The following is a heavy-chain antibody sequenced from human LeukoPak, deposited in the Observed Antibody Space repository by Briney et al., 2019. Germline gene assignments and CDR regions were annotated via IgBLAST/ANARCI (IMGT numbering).Heavy chain of an antibody. Sequence: AGGSLRLSCAASGFTFSRYWLHWVRQPPGKGLVWLSRLNADDKTTSYADSVKGRFTTSGDDARKTLYLQMNSLSAEDTAVYYCLTIVETTTGAFDNWGQGAMVTVSS. D-gene: IGHD5-18*01. V-gene: IGHV3-74*01. CDR3: LTIVETTTGAFDN. CDR2: LNADDKTT. J-gene: IGHJ3*02. CDR1: GFTFSRYW.